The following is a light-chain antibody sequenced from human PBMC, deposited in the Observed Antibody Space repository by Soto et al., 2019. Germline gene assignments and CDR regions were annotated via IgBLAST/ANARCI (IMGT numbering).Light chain of an antibody. J-gene: IGKJ4*01. Sequence: DIQMTQSPSTLSAFVGDTVTITCRASQSISTFLAWYQQKPGKAPKLLIFEASTLESGVPSRFSGSGSGTDFTLTISCLQSEDFATYYCQQYYSFPITFGGGTKVDIK. CDR1: QSISTF. CDR3: QQYYSFPIT. CDR2: EAS. V-gene: IGKV1-5*03.